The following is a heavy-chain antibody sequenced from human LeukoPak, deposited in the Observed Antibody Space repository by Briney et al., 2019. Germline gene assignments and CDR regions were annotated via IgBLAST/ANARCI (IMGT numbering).Heavy chain of an antibody. J-gene: IGHJ4*02. CDR1: GGSFSGYY. Sequence: PSETLSLTCAVYGGSFSGYYWSWIRQPPGKGLEWIGEINHSGSTNYNPSLKSRVTISVDTSKNQFSLKLSSVTAADTAVYYCASVYDSGGYYPFWGQGPLVTVSS. D-gene: IGHD3-22*01. V-gene: IGHV4-34*01. CDR2: INHSGST. CDR3: ASVYDSGGYYPF.